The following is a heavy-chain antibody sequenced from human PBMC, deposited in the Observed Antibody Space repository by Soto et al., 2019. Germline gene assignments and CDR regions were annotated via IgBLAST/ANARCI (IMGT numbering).Heavy chain of an antibody. CDR1: GGSISSSSYY. CDR3: ARQYYYDSSGYYYVVPYFDY. D-gene: IGHD3-22*01. CDR2: IYYSGST. V-gene: IGHV4-39*01. Sequence: QLQLQESGPGLVKPSETLSLTCTVSGGSISSSSYYWGWIRQPPGKGLEWIGSIYYSGSTYYNPSLKSRVTISVDTSKNQFSLKLSSVTAADTAVYYCARQYYYDSSGYYYVVPYFDYWGQGTLVTVSS. J-gene: IGHJ4*02.